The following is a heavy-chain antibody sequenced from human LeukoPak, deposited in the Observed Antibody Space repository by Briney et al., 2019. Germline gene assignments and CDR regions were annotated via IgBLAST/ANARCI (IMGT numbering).Heavy chain of an antibody. CDR2: INYSGST. J-gene: IGHJ4*02. D-gene: IGHD5-24*01. Sequence: PETLSLTCTVSGGPIITSRYYWGWIRQPPGKGLEWIGSINYSGSTYYNPSLKSRVTISVDTSKNQFSLKLSSVTAADTAVYYCARHDVEMATINYFDYWGQGTLVTVSS. CDR1: GGPIITSRYY. V-gene: IGHV4-39*01. CDR3: ARHDVEMATINYFDY.